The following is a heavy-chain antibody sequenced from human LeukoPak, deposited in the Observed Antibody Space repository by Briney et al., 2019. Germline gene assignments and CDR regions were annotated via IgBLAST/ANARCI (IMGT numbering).Heavy chain of an antibody. CDR2: IYYSGST. Sequence: SETLSLTCTGSGGSIISYYWSWIRQPPGKGLDGIGYIYYSGSTNYNPSRKSRVTISVDTSKNQLSLKLSSVTAADPAVYYCARIRWGSYAFDIWGQGTMVTVSS. D-gene: IGHD7-27*01. CDR3: ARIRWGSYAFDI. V-gene: IGHV4-59*01. CDR1: GGSIISYY. J-gene: IGHJ3*02.